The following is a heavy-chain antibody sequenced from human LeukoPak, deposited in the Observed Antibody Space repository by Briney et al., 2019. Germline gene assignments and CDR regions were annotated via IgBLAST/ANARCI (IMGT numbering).Heavy chain of an antibody. CDR2: ISYTGTT. J-gene: IGHJ5*02. Sequence: KPSETLSLTCTVSGGSISSGTYHWGWIRQPPGKGLEWIVYISYTGTTYYTPSLKSRVTVSVDTSKNHFSLQLSSVTAADTAVYYCARHRFVIVRGAGWFDPWGQGTLVTVSS. V-gene: IGHV4-39*01. CDR3: ARHRFVIVRGAGWFDP. CDR1: GGSISSGTYH. D-gene: IGHD3-10*01.